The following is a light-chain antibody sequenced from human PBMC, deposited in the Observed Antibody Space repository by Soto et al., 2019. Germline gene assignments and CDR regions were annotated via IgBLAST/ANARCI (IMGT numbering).Light chain of an antibody. CDR2: STN. CDR3: AAWDDSRNGEVV. V-gene: IGLV1-44*01. CDR1: SSNIGSNS. J-gene: IGLJ2*01. Sequence: QSVLPQPPSASGTPGPRGTISCSGSSSNIGSNSVNWYQQVPGTAPKLLIYSTNQRPSGVPDRVSGSKSDTSASLAISGLQSEDEADYYCAAWDDSRNGEVVFGEGTQLTVL.